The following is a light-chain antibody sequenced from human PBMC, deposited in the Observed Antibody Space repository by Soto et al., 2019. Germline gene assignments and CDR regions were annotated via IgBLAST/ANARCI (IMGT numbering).Light chain of an antibody. J-gene: IGLJ1*01. CDR1: SNDVGGYNL. V-gene: IGLV2-23*01. Sequence: QSALTQPASVSGSPGQSITISCAGISNDVGGYNLVSWYQHHPGKAPKLILYEDSQRPSGVSYRFSGSKSGNTASLTISGLPPEDEADYQCCTSAGGSDYVFGSGKKVTV. CDR3: CTSAGGSDYV. CDR2: EDS.